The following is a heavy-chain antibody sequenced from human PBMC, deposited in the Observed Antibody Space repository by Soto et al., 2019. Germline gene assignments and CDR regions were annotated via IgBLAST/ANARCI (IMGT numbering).Heavy chain of an antibody. V-gene: IGHV1-18*01. CDR2: ISAYNGNT. D-gene: IGHD5-18*01. CDR3: ARDYPVDTAMVPNYFDY. J-gene: IGHJ4*02. Sequence: ASVKVSCKASGYTFSSYGITWVRQAPGQGLEWMGWISAYNGNTNYAQKLQGIVTMTTDTSTSTAYMELRSLRSDDTAVYYCARDYPVDTAMVPNYFDYWGQGTLVTVSS. CDR1: GYTFSSYG.